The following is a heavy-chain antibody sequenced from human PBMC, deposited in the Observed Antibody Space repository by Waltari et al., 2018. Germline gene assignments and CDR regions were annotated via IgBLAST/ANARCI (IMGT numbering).Heavy chain of an antibody. CDR2: IYHSGST. Sequence: QVQLQESGPGLVKPSETLSLTCTVSGYSISSGYYWGWIRQPPGKGLEWMGSIYHSGSTYYNPSLKSRVTISVDTSKNQFSLKLSSVTAADTAVYYCAREGGAAAGQSAFDIWGQGTMVTVSS. CDR1: GYSISSGYY. V-gene: IGHV4-38-2*02. D-gene: IGHD6-13*01. CDR3: AREGGAAAGQSAFDI. J-gene: IGHJ3*02.